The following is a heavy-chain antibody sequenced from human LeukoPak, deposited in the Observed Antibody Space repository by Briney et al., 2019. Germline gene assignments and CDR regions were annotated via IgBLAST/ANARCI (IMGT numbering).Heavy chain of an antibody. V-gene: IGHV1-2*02. CDR3: ARRWFGEFYYYYMDV. D-gene: IGHD3-10*01. Sequence: ASVKVSCKASGYTFTGYYMHWVRHAPAQGLEWMGWINPNSGGTNYAQKFQGRVTMTRNTSISTAYMELSSLRSEDTAVYYCARRWFGEFYYYYMDVWGKGTTVTISS. J-gene: IGHJ6*03. CDR2: INPNSGGT. CDR1: GYTFTGYY.